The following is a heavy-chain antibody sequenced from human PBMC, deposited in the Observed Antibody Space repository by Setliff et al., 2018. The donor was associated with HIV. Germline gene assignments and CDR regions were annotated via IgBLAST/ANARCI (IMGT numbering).Heavy chain of an antibody. CDR3: AKAELSSGRYYFDY. V-gene: IGHV3-64*04. Sequence: AGGSLRLSCSASGFTFSSYAMHWVRQAPGKGLEYVSAISSNGGSTYYADSVKARFTISRDNSKNTLYLQMNSLRAEDTAVYYCAKAELSSGRYYFDYWGQGTLVTVSS. CDR2: ISSNGGST. D-gene: IGHD6-19*01. CDR1: GFTFSSYA. J-gene: IGHJ4*02.